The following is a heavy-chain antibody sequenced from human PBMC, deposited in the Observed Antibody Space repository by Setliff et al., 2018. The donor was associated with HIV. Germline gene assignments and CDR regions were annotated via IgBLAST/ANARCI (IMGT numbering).Heavy chain of an antibody. CDR2: ISAHNGHT. J-gene: IGHJ4*02. V-gene: IGHV1-18*01. D-gene: IGHD3-22*01. CDR1: GYSFTSYV. CDR3: ARLPKPDSSGWGYFDF. Sequence: GASVKVSCKASGYSFTSYVFTWVRQAPGQGLEWMGWISAHNGHTDYAQNIQGRVTMTTDASTTTAYMELRSLRPDDTAIYYCARLPKPDSSGWGYFDFWGQGTLVTVSS.